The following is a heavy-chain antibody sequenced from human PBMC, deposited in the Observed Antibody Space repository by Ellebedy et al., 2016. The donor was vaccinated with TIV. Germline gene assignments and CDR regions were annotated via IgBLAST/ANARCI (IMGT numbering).Heavy chain of an antibody. J-gene: IGHJ4*02. D-gene: IGHD5-24*01. CDR2: MDPRLGTV. V-gene: IGHV1-69*04. Sequence: AASVKVSCKASGNNFSNHAFNWVRQAPGQGLEWMGRMDPRLGTVKYAQKFQGRVTITADRFTSTAYMELRSLRSDDTAVYYCARWDGYDEKFQGPFDRWGQGTLVAVSS. CDR1: GNNFSNHA. CDR3: ARWDGYDEKFQGPFDR.